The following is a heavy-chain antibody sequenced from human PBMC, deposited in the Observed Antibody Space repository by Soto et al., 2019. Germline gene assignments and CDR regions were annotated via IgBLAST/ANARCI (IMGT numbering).Heavy chain of an antibody. Sequence: ASVKVSCKASGYTFTRYYIHWVRQAPGQGLEWMGIINPSGGSASHSQKFQGRVTMTRDTSTSTFYMTLNSLRSEDTAVYYCARGLLVGATDFDYWGQGTLVTVSS. J-gene: IGHJ4*02. V-gene: IGHV1-46*01. D-gene: IGHD1-26*01. CDR1: GYTFTRYY. CDR2: INPSGGSA. CDR3: ARGLLVGATDFDY.